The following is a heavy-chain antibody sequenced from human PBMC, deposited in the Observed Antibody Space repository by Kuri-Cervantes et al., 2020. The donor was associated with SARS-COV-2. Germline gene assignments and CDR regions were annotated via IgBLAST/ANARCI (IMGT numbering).Heavy chain of an antibody. Sequence: GGSLRLSCAASGFTFSSYGMHWVRQAPGKGLEWVAVIWYDGSNKYYADSVKGRFTISRDNSKNTLYLQMNSLRAEDTAVYYCAKPYGDYFGPNDYWGQGTRVTVSS. CDR3: AKPYGDYFGPNDY. V-gene: IGHV3-30*02. J-gene: IGHJ4*02. CDR1: GFTFSSYG. D-gene: IGHD4-17*01. CDR2: IWYDGSNK.